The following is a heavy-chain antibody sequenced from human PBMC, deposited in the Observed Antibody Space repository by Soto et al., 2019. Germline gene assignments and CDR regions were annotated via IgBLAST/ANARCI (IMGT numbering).Heavy chain of an antibody. CDR3: ARGDLTHYYYGMDV. V-gene: IGHV1-2*02. Sequence: QVQLVQSGAEVKKPGTSVKVSCETSGYTFTAYYIHWVRQAPGQGLEWISWINTKTGNTNYAQKFHGRITMTRDTSISTGYMELSGLRSDDTAVYYCARGDLTHYYYGMDVWGQGTTVTVS. CDR1: GYTFTAYY. CDR2: INTKTGNT. J-gene: IGHJ6*02. D-gene: IGHD7-27*01.